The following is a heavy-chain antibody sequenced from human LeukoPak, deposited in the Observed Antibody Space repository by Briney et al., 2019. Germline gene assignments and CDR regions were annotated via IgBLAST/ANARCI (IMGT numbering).Heavy chain of an antibody. CDR1: GGSFSGYY. CDR3: ARGLRIAARLRDY. D-gene: IGHD6-6*01. Sequence: SETLSLTCAVYGGSFSGYYWSSIRQPPGKGLEWIGEINHSGSTNYNPSLKSRVTISVDTSKNQFSLKLSSVTAADTAVYYCARGLRIAARLRDYWGQGTLVTVSS. CDR2: INHSGST. J-gene: IGHJ4*02. V-gene: IGHV4-34*01.